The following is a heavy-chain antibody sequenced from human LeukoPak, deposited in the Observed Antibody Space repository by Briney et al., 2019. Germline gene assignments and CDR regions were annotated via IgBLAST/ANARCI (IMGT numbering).Heavy chain of an antibody. Sequence: GASVNVSCKASGGTFSSYAISWVRQAPGQGLEWMGRIIPILGIANYAQKFQGRVTITADKSTSTAYMELSSLRSEDTAVYYCAIQTTVVTADYWGQGTLVTVSS. J-gene: IGHJ4*02. CDR1: GGTFSSYA. CDR3: AIQTTVVTADY. D-gene: IGHD4-23*01. CDR2: IIPILGIA. V-gene: IGHV1-69*04.